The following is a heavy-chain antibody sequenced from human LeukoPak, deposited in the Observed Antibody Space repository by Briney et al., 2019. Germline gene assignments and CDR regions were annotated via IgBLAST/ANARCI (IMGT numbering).Heavy chain of an antibody. CDR1: GGTFSSYA. CDR3: ARLSSHYGDYKVDP. CDR2: MNPRSGKT. Sequence: ASVKVSCKASGGTFSSYAISWVRQAPGQGLEWMGWMNPRSGKTGYAQNFQGRVTMTRDTSISTAYMELSSLRSEDTAVYYCARLSSHYGDYKVDPWGQGTLVTVSS. D-gene: IGHD4-17*01. J-gene: IGHJ5*02. V-gene: IGHV1-8*02.